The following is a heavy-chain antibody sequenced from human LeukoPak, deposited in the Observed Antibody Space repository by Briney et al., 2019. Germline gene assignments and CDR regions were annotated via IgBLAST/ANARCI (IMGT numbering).Heavy chain of an antibody. Sequence: ASVKVSCKASGYTFTSYDINWVRQATGQGLEWMGWMNPNSGNTGYAQKFQGRVTMTRNTSISTAYMEPSSLRSEDTAVYYCARALRYYGSGSYYSWGQGTLVTVSS. CDR1: GYTFTSYD. CDR2: MNPNSGNT. D-gene: IGHD3-10*01. V-gene: IGHV1-8*01. J-gene: IGHJ4*02. CDR3: ARALRYYGSGSYYS.